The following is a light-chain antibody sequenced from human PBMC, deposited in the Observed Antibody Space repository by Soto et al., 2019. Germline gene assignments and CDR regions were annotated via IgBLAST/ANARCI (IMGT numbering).Light chain of an antibody. CDR3: CSYAGTYVV. J-gene: IGLJ2*01. CDR2: DVD. CDR1: SSDVGSYNY. V-gene: IGLV2-11*01. Sequence: QSALTQPRSVSGSPGQSVTISCTGTSSDVGSYNYVSWYQQHPGKAPKLIIFDVDYQPSGVPDRFSGSKSGNTASLTISGLQAEDEADYYCCSYAGTYVVFGGGTKLTVL.